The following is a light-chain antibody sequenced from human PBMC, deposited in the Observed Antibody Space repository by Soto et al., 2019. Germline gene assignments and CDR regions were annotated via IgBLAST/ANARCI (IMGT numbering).Light chain of an antibody. CDR3: QQYATSPLT. CDR2: GAS. J-gene: IGKJ4*01. CDR1: QTVVRDY. Sequence: PGERATLSCGASQTVVRDYLAWYQQKPGLAPRLLISGASTRATGIPDRFSGSGSGTDFTLIISRLEPEDFAVYFCQQYATSPLTFGGGTEVEIK. V-gene: IGKV3D-20*01.